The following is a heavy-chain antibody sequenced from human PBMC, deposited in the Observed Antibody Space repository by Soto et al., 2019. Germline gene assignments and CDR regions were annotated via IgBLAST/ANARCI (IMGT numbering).Heavy chain of an antibody. CDR3: ARDSRYGPLFDY. V-gene: IGHV4-39*07. CDR2: IYYSGST. D-gene: IGHD5-18*01. Sequence: SETLSLTCTVSGGSISSSSYYWGWIRQPPGKGLEWIGSIYYSGSTYYNPSLKSRVTISVDTSKNQFSLKLSSVTAADTAVYYCARDSRYGPLFDYWGQGTLVTVSS. J-gene: IGHJ4*02. CDR1: GGSISSSSYY.